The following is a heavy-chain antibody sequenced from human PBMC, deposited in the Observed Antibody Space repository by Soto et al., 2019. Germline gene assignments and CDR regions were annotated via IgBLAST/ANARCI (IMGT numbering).Heavy chain of an antibody. CDR3: AKRNFIPLFFLDY. D-gene: IGHD3-10*02. CDR1: GFTFRNYA. CDR2: ISSSGDTT. V-gene: IGHV3-23*01. Sequence: DVQLLDSGGGLVQPGGSLRLSCAASGFTFRNYAMSWVRQAPGQGLEWNSSISSSGDTTYYADSVQGRFTISRDNSQNTVYLQMNSLSAEDTAVYYCAKRNFIPLFFLDYWGQGTLVTVSS. J-gene: IGHJ4*02.